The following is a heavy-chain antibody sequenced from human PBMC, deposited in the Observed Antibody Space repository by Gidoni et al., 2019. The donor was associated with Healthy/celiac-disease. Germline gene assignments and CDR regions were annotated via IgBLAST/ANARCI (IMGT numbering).Heavy chain of an antibody. V-gene: IGHV3-20*04. D-gene: IGHD6-13*01. Sequence: EVQLVESGGGVVRPGGSLRLTCAASGFTLDDYGMSWVRQVPGKGLGGGSGINWNGGRNGYADSVKGRFTISRDNAKNYLYLQMNRLRAEDTALYYCARVRAAAGTYYYMDVWGKGTTVTVSS. CDR3: ARVRAAAGTYYYMDV. CDR1: GFTLDDYG. J-gene: IGHJ6*03. CDR2: INWNGGRN.